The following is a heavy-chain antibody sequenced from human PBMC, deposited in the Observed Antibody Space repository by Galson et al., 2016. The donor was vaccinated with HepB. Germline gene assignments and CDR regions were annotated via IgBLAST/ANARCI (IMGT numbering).Heavy chain of an antibody. CDR3: ASLRFKGFDL. V-gene: IGHV3-48*01. CDR1: GFTVSSDY. CDR2: ITHTTYTI. D-gene: IGHD3-3*01. J-gene: IGHJ2*01. Sequence: SLRLSCAASGFTVSSDYMNWVRQAPGKGLEWVSHITHTTYTIYYADSVKGRFTISRDNAKNSVYLQMNSLRAEDTAVYYCASLRFKGFDLWGRGTLVTVSS.